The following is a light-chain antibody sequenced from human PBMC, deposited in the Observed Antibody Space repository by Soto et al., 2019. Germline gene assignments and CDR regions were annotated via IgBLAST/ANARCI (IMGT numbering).Light chain of an antibody. Sequence: IVLTHSPGTLSLSPWERATLSCRASQSVSSGYLAWYQQEPGQAPRLLIYGASSRATGIPDRFSGSGSGTDFTLTISRLEPEDFAVYYCQQYGSSGKFGQGTKVDIK. CDR1: QSVSSGY. V-gene: IGKV3-20*01. CDR3: QQYGSSGK. CDR2: GAS. J-gene: IGKJ1*01.